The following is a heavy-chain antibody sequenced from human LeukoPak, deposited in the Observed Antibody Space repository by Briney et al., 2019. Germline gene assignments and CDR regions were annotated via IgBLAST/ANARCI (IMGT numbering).Heavy chain of an antibody. CDR2: IYYSGST. V-gene: IGHV4-30-4*01. CDR1: GGSISSGDYY. CDR3: ARALAAAGTAGMDV. Sequence: SQTLSLTCTVSGGSISSGDYYWSWIRQPPGKGLEWIGYIYYSGSTYYNPSLKSRVTISVDTSKNQFSLKLSSVTAADTAVYYCARALAAAGTAGMDVWGQGTTVTVSS. J-gene: IGHJ6*02. D-gene: IGHD6-13*01.